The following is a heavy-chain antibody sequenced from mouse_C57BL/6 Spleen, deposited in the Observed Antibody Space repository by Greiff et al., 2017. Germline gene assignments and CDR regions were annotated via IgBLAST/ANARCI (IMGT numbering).Heavy chain of an antibody. Sequence: VQLQESGAELVRPGASVKLSCKASGYTFTDYYINWVKQRPGQGLEWIARIYPGSGNTYYNEKFKGKATLTAEKSSSTAYMQLSSLTSEDSAVYFCARGGLPGAMDYWGQGTSVTVSS. CDR2: IYPGSGNT. D-gene: IGHD6-1*01. V-gene: IGHV1-76*01. CDR3: ARGGLPGAMDY. J-gene: IGHJ4*01. CDR1: GYTFTDYY.